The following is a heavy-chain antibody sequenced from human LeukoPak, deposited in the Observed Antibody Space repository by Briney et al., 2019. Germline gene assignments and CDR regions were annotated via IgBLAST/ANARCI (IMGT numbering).Heavy chain of an antibody. D-gene: IGHD2-2*01. CDR2: IKQDGSEK. Sequence: SGGSLRLSCAASGFTFSRNWMSWVRQAPGKGLEWVANIKQDGSEKYYVDSVKGRFTISRDNAKNTLYLQMNSLRAEDTAVYYCARADYCSSTSCNRIDYWGQGTLVTVSS. CDR3: ARADYCSSTSCNRIDY. CDR1: GFTFSRNW. V-gene: IGHV3-7*01. J-gene: IGHJ4*02.